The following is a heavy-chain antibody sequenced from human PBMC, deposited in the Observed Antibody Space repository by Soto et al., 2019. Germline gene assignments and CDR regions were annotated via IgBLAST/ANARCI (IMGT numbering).Heavy chain of an antibody. CDR1: GYTFTASG. Sequence: QVQLVQSGPEVQKPGASLKVSCKASGYTFTASGISWVRQAPGQRLEWMGWTSIYNGHTEYSPKFLGRVVMTTDPSADTAYLELKSLRPDDAALYYCARWDDYGASDQYHFDQCGQGTLVTVSS. D-gene: IGHD4-17*01. CDR3: ARWDDYGASDQYHFDQ. CDR2: TSIYNGHT. J-gene: IGHJ4*02. V-gene: IGHV1-18*01.